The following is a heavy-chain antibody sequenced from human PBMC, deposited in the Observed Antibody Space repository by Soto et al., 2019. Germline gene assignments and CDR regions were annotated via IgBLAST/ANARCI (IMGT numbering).Heavy chain of an antibody. Sequence: GGSLRLSCAASGFQFSSYSMNWVRQAPGKGLEWVSYISSSSSTVYYADSVKGRFTMSRDNAKKSLYLQMNSLRAEDTAVYYCAREPDYVGPDVWGKGTTVTVSS. V-gene: IGHV3-48*01. J-gene: IGHJ6*04. CDR3: AREPDYVGPDV. D-gene: IGHD4-17*01. CDR1: GFQFSSYS. CDR2: ISSSSSTV.